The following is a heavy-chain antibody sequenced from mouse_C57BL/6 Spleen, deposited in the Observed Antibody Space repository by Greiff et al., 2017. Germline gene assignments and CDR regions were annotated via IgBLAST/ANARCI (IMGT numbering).Heavy chain of an antibody. CDR1: GYTFTSYW. CDR3: ARSKGAMDY. V-gene: IGHV1-55*01. Sequence: QVQLQQPGAELVKPGASVKMSCKASGYTFTSYWITWVKQRPGQGLEWIGDIYPGSGSTNYNDKFKSKATMTVDQSSSTAYMQLSSLTSEESAVYYCARSKGAMDYWGQGTSVTVSS. D-gene: IGHD2-5*01. CDR2: IYPGSGST. J-gene: IGHJ4*01.